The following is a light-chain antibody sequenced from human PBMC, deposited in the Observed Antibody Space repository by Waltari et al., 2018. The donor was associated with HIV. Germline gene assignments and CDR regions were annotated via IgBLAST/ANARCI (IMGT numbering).Light chain of an antibody. CDR2: EDN. V-gene: IGLV6-57*04. CDR1: SGNIASNY. CDR3: QSYDSNDPWV. J-gene: IGLJ3*02. Sequence: NFKLTQPLSVSESPGKTVTISCTRSSGNIASNYVPWYQQRPGSAPTTVLYEDNQRPSGVPDRFSGSIYSSSNSASLTISGLKTEDEADYYCQSYDSNDPWVFGGGTKLTVL.